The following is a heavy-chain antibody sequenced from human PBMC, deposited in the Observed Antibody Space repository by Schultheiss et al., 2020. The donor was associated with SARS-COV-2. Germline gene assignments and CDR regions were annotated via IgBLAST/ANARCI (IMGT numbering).Heavy chain of an antibody. J-gene: IGHJ6*02. V-gene: IGHV4-4*07. Sequence: SETLSLTCTVSGGSISSYYWSWIRQPAGKGLEWIGRIYTSGSTNYNPSLKSRVTMSVDTSKNQFSLKLSSVTAADTAVYYCARASLTGTTSYYGMDVWGQGTTVTVSS. CDR3: ARASLTGTTSYYGMDV. CDR2: IYTSGST. CDR1: GGSISSYY. D-gene: IGHD1-7*01.